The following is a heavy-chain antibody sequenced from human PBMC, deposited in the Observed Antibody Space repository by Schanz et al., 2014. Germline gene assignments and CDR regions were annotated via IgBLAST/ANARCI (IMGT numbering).Heavy chain of an antibody. Sequence: EVQVVESGGGLVQPGGSLRLSCAASGFAFSNYAMNWVRQAPGKGLEWVSGISANGGSTHYADSVKGRFTISRDNAKNSVFLQMNSLRAEDTAVYYCARDLSYYTSGSYGYWGQGTLVTVSS. J-gene: IGHJ4*02. V-gene: IGHV3-23*04. CDR1: GFAFSNYA. D-gene: IGHD3-10*01. CDR3: ARDLSYYTSGSYGY. CDR2: ISANGGST.